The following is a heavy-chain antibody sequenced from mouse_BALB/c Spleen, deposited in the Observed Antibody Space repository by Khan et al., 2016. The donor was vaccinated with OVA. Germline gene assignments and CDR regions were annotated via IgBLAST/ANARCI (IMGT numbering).Heavy chain of an antibody. D-gene: IGHD2-14*01. CDR2: MIYSGNT. CDR1: GDSITSGY. J-gene: IGHJ3*01. V-gene: IGHV3-8*02. Sequence: VQLKESGPSLVKPSQTLSLTCSVTGDSITSGYWNWIRKFPGNKLEYMGYMIYSGNTYYNPSLKSRIYITRHTSKNQYYLQLNSVTTEATATYYCARSAYRYAFAYGGQGTLVTVSA. CDR3: ARSAYRYAFAY.